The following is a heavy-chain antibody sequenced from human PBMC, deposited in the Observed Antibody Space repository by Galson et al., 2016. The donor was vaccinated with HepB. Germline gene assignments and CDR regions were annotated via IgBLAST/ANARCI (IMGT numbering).Heavy chain of an antibody. CDR2: ISHDGSNK. J-gene: IGHJ4*02. Sequence: SLRLSCAASGFTFSSYVMHWVRQAPGKGLEWVAVISHDGSNKYYADSVKGRFTISRDNPKNTLFLQMNSRRAEDTAVYYCARDKGWEIPETFDYWGQGALVTVSS. V-gene: IGHV3-30*04. CDR1: GFTFSSYV. D-gene: IGHD1-26*01. CDR3: ARDKGWEIPETFDY.